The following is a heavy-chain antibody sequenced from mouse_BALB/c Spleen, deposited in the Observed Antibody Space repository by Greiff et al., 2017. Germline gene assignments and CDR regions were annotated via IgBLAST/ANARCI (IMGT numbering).Heavy chain of an antibody. J-gene: IGHJ4*01. CDR2: ISSGSSTI. CDR3: ARKADGYAMDY. V-gene: IGHV5-17*02. Sequence: VKLVESGGGLVQPGGSRKLSCAASGFTFSSFGMHWVRQAPEKGLEWVAYISSGSSTIYYADTVKGRFTISRDNPKNTLFLQMTSLRSEDTAMYYCARKADGYAMDYWGQGTSVTVSS. CDR1: GFTFSSFG.